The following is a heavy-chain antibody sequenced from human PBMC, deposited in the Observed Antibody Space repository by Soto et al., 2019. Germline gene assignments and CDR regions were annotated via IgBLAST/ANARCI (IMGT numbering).Heavy chain of an antibody. CDR2: ISYGGNNT. CDR3: ARDKSAYGYTYYYGLDV. D-gene: IGHD4-17*01. V-gene: IGHV3-30-3*01. J-gene: IGHJ6*02. Sequence: HPGGSLSLSSRGPGFTFDSYAVHWVRQAPGRGLEGVAFISYGGNNTDYGDSVRGRFTISRDHSKNTVFLRMKSLRAADTAMYYCARDKSAYGYTYYYGLDVWGRGTSVTVSS. CDR1: GFTFDSYA.